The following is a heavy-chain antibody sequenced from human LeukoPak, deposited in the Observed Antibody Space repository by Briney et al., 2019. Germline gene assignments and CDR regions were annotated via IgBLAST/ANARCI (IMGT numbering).Heavy chain of an antibody. J-gene: IGHJ6*02. CDR3: ARDYCSSTSCYDGYYYYGMDV. Sequence: AGGALRLSCAASGFTFSRYSMKWVRQAPGKGVGWCSSISSRSSYIYYADSVKGRFTISRDNAKNSLYLHMNSLRAEDTAVYYCARDYCSSTSCYDGYYYYGMDVWGQGTTVTVSS. D-gene: IGHD2-2*01. CDR1: GFTFSRYS. CDR2: ISSRSSYI. V-gene: IGHV3-21*01.